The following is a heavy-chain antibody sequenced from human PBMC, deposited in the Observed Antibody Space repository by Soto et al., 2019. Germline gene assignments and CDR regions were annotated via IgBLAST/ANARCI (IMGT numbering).Heavy chain of an antibody. CDR2: IWYDGSNK. Sequence: GGSLRLSCAASGFTFSSYGMHWVRQAPGKGLEWVAVIWYDGSNKYYADSVKGRFTISRDNSKNTLYLQMNSLRAEDTAVYYCARDSYSNRALDYWGQGTLVTVSS. D-gene: IGHD4-4*01. CDR1: GFTFSSYG. V-gene: IGHV3-33*01. CDR3: ARDSYSNRALDY. J-gene: IGHJ4*02.